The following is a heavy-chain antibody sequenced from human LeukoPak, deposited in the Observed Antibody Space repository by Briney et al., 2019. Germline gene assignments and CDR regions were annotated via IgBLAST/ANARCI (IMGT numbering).Heavy chain of an antibody. CDR1: GYTFTSYG. J-gene: IGHJ2*01. CDR3: ARDKRWGVTMIVVAPHWYFDL. V-gene: IGHV1-18*01. Sequence: ASVKVSCKASGYTFTSYGISWVRQAPGQGLERMGWISTYNGNTNYAQKLQGRVTMTTDTSTSTAYMELRSLRSDDTDVYYCARDKRWGVTMIVVAPHWYFDLWGRGTLVTVSS. D-gene: IGHD3-22*01. CDR2: ISTYNGNT.